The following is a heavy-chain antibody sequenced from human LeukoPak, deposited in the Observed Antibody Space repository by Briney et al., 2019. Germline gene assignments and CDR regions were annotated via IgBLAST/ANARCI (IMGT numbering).Heavy chain of an antibody. J-gene: IGHJ4*02. CDR3: AKDLEGYYYDSSGCDY. D-gene: IGHD3-22*01. Sequence: SETLSLTCAVYGGSFSGYYWSWIRQPPGKGLEWIGEINHSGSTNYNPSLKSRVTISVDTSKNQFSLKLSSVTAADTAVYYCAKDLEGYYYDSSGCDYWGQGTLVTVSS. CDR2: INHSGST. V-gene: IGHV4-34*01. CDR1: GGSFSGYY.